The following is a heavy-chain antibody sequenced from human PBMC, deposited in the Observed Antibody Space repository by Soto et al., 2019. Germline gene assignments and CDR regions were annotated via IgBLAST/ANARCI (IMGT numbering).Heavy chain of an antibody. CDR2: IYPSDSDT. V-gene: IGHV5-51*01. D-gene: IGHD3-3*01. J-gene: IGHJ4*02. CDR1: GYXFAGYW. CDR3: ARGGVSTRTFDY. Sequence: PXEXLKISCKGSGYXFAGYWIAWVRQMPGKGLELMGIIYPSDSDTRYRPSFQGQVTISADKSISSAYLQWSSLRASDNAMYYCARGGVSTRTFDYWGQGTPVTVSS.